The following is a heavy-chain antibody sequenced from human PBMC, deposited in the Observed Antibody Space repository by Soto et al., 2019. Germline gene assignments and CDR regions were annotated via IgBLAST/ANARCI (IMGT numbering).Heavy chain of an antibody. J-gene: IGHJ6*02. Sequence: GGSLRLSCAASGFTFSNAWMSWVRQAPGKGLEWVGRIKSKTDGGTTDYAAPVKGRFTISRDDSKNTLYLQMNSLKTEDTAVYYCTTGPSSAWGFYYYYGMDVWGQGTTVTVSS. CDR2: IKSKTDGGTT. CDR3: TTGPSSAWGFYYYYGMDV. V-gene: IGHV3-15*01. D-gene: IGHD3-16*01. CDR1: GFTFSNAW.